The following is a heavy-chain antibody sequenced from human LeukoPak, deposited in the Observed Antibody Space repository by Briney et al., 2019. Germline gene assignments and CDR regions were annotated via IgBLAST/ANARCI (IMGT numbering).Heavy chain of an antibody. CDR1: GGSFNDFY. Sequence: SETLSLTCAVYGGSFNDFYWTWIRQTPGKGLEWIGEINHTGSATYSSSLKSRVIMSADTSKNQFSLKSTSVTAADTAMYYCVRGRYCSSTDCYNWFDPWGRGTPVTVSS. D-gene: IGHD2-2*01. V-gene: IGHV4-34*01. CDR3: VRGRYCSSTDCYNWFDP. CDR2: INHTGSA. J-gene: IGHJ5*02.